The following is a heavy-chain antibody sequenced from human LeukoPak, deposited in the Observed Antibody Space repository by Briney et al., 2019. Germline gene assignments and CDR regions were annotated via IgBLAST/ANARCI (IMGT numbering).Heavy chain of an antibody. V-gene: IGHV3-9*01. CDR1: GYTFDDYA. Sequence: PGGSLRLSCEAPGYTFDDYAMHWVRQAPGKGLEWVSGISWNSGSIGYADSVKGRFSISRDNGKNSLYLQMDSLTTEDTALYYCAKGHTYGLGESYLDFWGQGTLVSVSS. D-gene: IGHD5-18*01. CDR2: ISWNSGSI. J-gene: IGHJ4*02. CDR3: AKGHTYGLGESYLDF.